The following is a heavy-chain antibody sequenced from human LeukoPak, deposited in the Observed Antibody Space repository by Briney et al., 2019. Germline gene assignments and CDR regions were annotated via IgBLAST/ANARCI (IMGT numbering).Heavy chain of an antibody. J-gene: IGHJ4*02. Sequence: GESLKSSCQGYGYRFASHWIGWVRQMPGKGQEWVGIIYAGDSDTRYNPSFQGQVTISADKSISTAYLQWSSLKASDTAMYYCARHSLRTYYYDGSGRDFDYWAGEPWSPSPQ. CDR3: ARHSLRTYYYDGSGRDFDY. CDR1: GYRFASHW. D-gene: IGHD3-22*01. V-gene: IGHV5-51*01. CDR2: IYAGDSDT.